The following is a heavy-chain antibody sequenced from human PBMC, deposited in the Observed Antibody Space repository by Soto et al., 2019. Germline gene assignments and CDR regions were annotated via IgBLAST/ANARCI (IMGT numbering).Heavy chain of an antibody. Sequence: SVKVSCKASGGTFSRCAISWVRQAPGQGLEWMGGIVPIFGTANYAQKFQGRVTITADEPTSTAYMELSSLRSEDSAVYYCARGTQYYYDSSGYYYDRVAEYFQHWGQGTLVTVSS. V-gene: IGHV1-69*13. CDR1: GGTFSRCA. CDR3: ARGTQYYYDSSGYYYDRVAEYFQH. D-gene: IGHD3-22*01. CDR2: IVPIFGTA. J-gene: IGHJ1*01.